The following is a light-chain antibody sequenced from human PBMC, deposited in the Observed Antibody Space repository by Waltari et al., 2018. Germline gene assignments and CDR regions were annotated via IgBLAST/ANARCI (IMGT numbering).Light chain of an antibody. V-gene: IGLV2-23*01. Sequence: QSALTQPASVSGYPGQSITISCTGTSSDVGRYNLVSWYPQHTGKAPKLMMYEGSKRPSGVSNRFSGSKSCNTSSLTISELHAEDEADYYCCSYAGSSTLVFGGGTTLTVL. CDR2: EGS. J-gene: IGLJ3*02. CDR1: SSDVGRYNL. CDR3: CSYAGSSTLV.